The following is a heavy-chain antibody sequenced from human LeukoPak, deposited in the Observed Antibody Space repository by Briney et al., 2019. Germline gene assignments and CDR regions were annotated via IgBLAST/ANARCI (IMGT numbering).Heavy chain of an antibody. CDR1: GFTFSSYA. CDR3: AKEVLVGATTPGYFDY. J-gene: IGHJ4*02. CDR2: ISYDGSNK. D-gene: IGHD1-26*01. Sequence: GGSLRLSCAASGFTFSSYAMHWVRQAPGKGLEWVAVISYDGSNKYYADSVKGRFTISRDNSKNTLYLQMNSLRAEDTAVYYCAKEVLVGATTPGYFDYWGQGTLVTVSS. V-gene: IGHV3-30*04.